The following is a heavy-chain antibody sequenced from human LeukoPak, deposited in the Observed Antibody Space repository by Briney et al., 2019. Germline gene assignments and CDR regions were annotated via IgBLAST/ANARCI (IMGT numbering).Heavy chain of an antibody. Sequence: SETLSLTCTDPGGSISSYYWSSIRPPAGKGLEWIGRVYTSGSTNYNPSLKSRVTMSVDTSKNQFSLKLSSVTAADTAVYYCARDSSSWYAYFDYWGQGTLVTVSS. V-gene: IGHV4-4*07. J-gene: IGHJ4*02. D-gene: IGHD6-13*01. CDR1: GGSISSYY. CDR3: ARDSSSWYAYFDY. CDR2: VYTSGST.